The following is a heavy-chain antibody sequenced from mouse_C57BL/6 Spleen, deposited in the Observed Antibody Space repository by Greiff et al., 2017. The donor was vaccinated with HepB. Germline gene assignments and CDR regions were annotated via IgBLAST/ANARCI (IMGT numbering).Heavy chain of an antibody. CDR2: FHPYNDDT. D-gene: IGHD1-1*01. Sequence: VKLKQSGAELVKPGASVKMSCKASGYTFTTYPIEWMKQNHGKSLEWIGNFHPYNDDTKYNEKFKGKATLTVEKSSSTVYLELSRLTSDDSAVYYCARGGYGSNYFDYWGQGTTLTVSS. J-gene: IGHJ2*01. V-gene: IGHV1-47*01. CDR3: ARGGYGSNYFDY. CDR1: GYTFTTYP.